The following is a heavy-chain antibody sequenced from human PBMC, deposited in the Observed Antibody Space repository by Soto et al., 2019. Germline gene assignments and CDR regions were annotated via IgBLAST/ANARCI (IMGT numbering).Heavy chain of an antibody. J-gene: IGHJ5*02. CDR3: ERAVTSSWLIAP. V-gene: IGHV4-31*03. CDR2: IYYSGST. CDR1: VGSISSGGYY. D-gene: IGHD3-10*01. Sequence: SETLSLTCTVSVGSISSGGYYWSWIRQHPGKGLEWIGYIYYSGSTYYNPSLKSRDTISVETYKERSPLKLSSLTATDTAVYYCERAVTSSWLIAPWGKEKLVTV.